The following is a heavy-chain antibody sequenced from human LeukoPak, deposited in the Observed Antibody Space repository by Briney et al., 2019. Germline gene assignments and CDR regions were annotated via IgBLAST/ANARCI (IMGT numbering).Heavy chain of an antibody. CDR3: ARDTDSGRFDY. V-gene: IGHV3-7*01. CDR1: GFTFNKYW. D-gene: IGHD6-19*01. Sequence: GGSLRLSCAASGFTFNKYWMSWVRQAGGKGLEWVANIKDDGSAKEYVDSLKSRFTISRDNARNSVYLQINSLRAEDAAVYYCARDTDSGRFDYWGQGTLVTVSS. J-gene: IGHJ4*02. CDR2: IKDDGSAK.